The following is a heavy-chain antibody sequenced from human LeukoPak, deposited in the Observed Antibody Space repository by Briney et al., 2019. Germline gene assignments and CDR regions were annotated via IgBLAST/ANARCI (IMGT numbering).Heavy chain of an antibody. CDR3: ARGVLLATYYFDY. Sequence: SETLSLTCTVSGGSISGYYWSWIRQPPGKGLEWIGYIYYSGSTKFNPSLKSRVTISVDTSKNQFSLKLSSVTAADTAVYYCARGVLLATYYFDYWGQGTLVTVSS. D-gene: IGHD3-10*01. J-gene: IGHJ4*02. CDR2: IYYSGST. V-gene: IGHV4-59*01. CDR1: GGSISGYY.